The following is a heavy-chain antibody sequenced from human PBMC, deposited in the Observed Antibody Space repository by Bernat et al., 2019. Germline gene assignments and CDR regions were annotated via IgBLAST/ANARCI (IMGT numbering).Heavy chain of an antibody. D-gene: IGHD1-26*01. CDR1: GFTFSSYS. CDR3: ARGGGSYYATWFDP. V-gene: IGHV3-21*01. CDR2: ISSSSSYI. J-gene: IGHJ5*02. Sequence: EVQLVESGGGLVKPGGSLRLSCAASGFTFSSYSMNWVHQAPGKGLEWVSSISSSSSYIYYADSVKGRFTISRDNAKNSLYLQMNSLRAEDTAVYYCARGGGSYYATWFDPWGQGTLVTVSS.